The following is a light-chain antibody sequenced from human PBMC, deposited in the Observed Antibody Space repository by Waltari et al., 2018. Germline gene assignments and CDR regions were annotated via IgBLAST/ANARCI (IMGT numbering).Light chain of an antibody. CDR2: DTS. V-gene: IGLV7-46*01. J-gene: IGLJ2*01. CDR3: LLSYSGARPVV. CDR1: TGAVPIGPY. Sequence: QAVVTQEPSLTVSPGGTVTLTCGPSTGAVPIGPYPYWFQQKPVQAPRTLIYDTSNKHSWTPARFSGSLLGGKAALTLSGAQPEDEAEYYCLLSYSGARPVVFGGGTKLTVL.